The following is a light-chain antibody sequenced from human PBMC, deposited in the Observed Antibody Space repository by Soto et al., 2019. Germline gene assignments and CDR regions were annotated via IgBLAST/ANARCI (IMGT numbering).Light chain of an antibody. Sequence: EIVFTQSPATLSSFPGDRVTLSCRASQAVNTRLAWYQHKPGQAPRLLIYGASIRATGIPDRFSGSGSGTDFTLTISSLQAEDVAVYYWQQYYSTPLTFGGGTKVDIK. CDR3: QQYYSTPLT. V-gene: IGKV3D-15*01. CDR1: QAVNTR. J-gene: IGKJ4*01. CDR2: GAS.